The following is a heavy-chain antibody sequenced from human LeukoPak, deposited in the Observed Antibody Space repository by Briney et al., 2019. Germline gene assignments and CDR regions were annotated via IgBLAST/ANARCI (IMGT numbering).Heavy chain of an antibody. Sequence: PGGSLRLSCAASGFXFSSYWIHWVRQAPGKGLVWVSCINSDGSSTSYADSVEGRFTISRDNAKNTLYLQMNSLRAEDTAVYYCARVAALWFGGFGAFDIWGQGTMVTVSS. J-gene: IGHJ3*02. V-gene: IGHV3-74*01. CDR1: GFXFSSYW. CDR3: ARVAALWFGGFGAFDI. CDR2: INSDGSST. D-gene: IGHD3-10*01.